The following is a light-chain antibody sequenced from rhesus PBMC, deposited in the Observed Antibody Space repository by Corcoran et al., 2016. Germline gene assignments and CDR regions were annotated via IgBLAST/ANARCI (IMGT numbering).Light chain of an antibody. Sequence: QVILTQSPATLSLSPGERATLSCRASQSVSSYLAWYKQKPGQAPRLLIYGASRMATGIPDRFSGSGSGTDFTLTSSSLEPEDVGVYHCYQHSSGYSFGQGTKVEIK. J-gene: IGKJ2*01. CDR1: QSVSSY. CDR3: YQHSSGYS. CDR2: GAS. V-gene: IGKV3-10*01.